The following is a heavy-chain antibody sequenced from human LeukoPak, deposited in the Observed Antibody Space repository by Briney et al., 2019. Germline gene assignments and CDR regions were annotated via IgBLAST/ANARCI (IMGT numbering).Heavy chain of an antibody. CDR2: IIPIFGTA. Sequence: SVKVSCKVSGYTLTELSMHWVRQAPGKGLEWMGGIIPIFGTANYAQKFQGRVTVTADESTSTAYMELSSLRSEDTAVYYCARKLQSGSYGGFDYWGQGTLVTVSS. D-gene: IGHD1-26*01. CDR1: GYTLTELS. J-gene: IGHJ4*02. CDR3: ARKLQSGSYGGFDY. V-gene: IGHV1-69*13.